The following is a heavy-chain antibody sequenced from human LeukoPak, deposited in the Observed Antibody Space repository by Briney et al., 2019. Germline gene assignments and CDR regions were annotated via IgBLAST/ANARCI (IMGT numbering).Heavy chain of an antibody. V-gene: IGHV1-2*06. D-gene: IGHD6-13*01. CDR1: GYTFTGYY. J-gene: IGHJ5*02. CDR2: INPNSGGT. CDR3: ARGHSSSWYAGNWFDP. Sequence: ASVKVSCKASGYTFTGYYMHWVRQAPGQGLEWKGRINPNSGGTNYAQKFQGRVTMTRDTSISTAYMELSRLRSDDTAVYYCARGHSSSWYAGNWFDPWGQGTLVTVSS.